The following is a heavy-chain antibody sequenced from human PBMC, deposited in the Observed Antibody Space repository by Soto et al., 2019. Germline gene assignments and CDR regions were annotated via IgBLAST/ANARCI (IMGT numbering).Heavy chain of an antibody. CDR1: GFTFSDHY. J-gene: IGHJ4*01. CDR2: IRNKANSYTT. D-gene: IGHD1-26*01. V-gene: IGHV3-72*01. Sequence: EVQLVKSGGGLVQPGGSQSLSCAASGFTFSDHYMDWVRQAPGKGLEWVGRIRNKANSYTTDYAASVKGRFTISRDDSKDSLYLQMNSLKTEDTTIYYCARDSGKGAYFDYWGHRTLATVSS. CDR3: ARDSGKGAYFDY.